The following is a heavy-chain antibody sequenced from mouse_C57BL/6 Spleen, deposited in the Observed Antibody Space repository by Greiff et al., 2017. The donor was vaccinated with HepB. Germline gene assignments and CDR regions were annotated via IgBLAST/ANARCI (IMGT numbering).Heavy chain of an antibody. CDR1: GFNIKDDY. V-gene: IGHV14-4*01. Sequence: DVQLQESGAELVRPGASVKLSCTASGFNIKDDYMHWVKQRPEQGLEWIGWIDPENGDTEYASKFQGKATITADTSSNTAYLQLSSLTSEDTAVYYCTTGRRGPFDYWGQGTTLTVSS. D-gene: IGHD3-3*01. J-gene: IGHJ2*01. CDR2: IDPENGDT. CDR3: TTGRRGPFDY.